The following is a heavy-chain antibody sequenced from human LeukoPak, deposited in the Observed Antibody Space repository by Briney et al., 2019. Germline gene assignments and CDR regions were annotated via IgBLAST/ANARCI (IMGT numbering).Heavy chain of an antibody. J-gene: IGHJ4*02. V-gene: IGHV3-21*04. CDR2: ISYTGTYI. D-gene: IGHD1-26*01. Sequence: PGGSLRLSCTASGFTLSTYAMNWVRQAPGKGLEWVSSISYTGTYIYYADSVKGRFTISRDNAQNSLYLQMNSLRAEDTAIYYCVRDRGTYRPIDYWGQGTLVTASS. CDR1: GFTLSTYA. CDR3: VRDRGTYRPIDY.